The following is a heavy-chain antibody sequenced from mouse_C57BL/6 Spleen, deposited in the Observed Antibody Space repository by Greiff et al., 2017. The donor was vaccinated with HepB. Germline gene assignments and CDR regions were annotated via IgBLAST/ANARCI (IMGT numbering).Heavy chain of an antibody. J-gene: IGHJ2*01. CDR3: AKIYFDY. Sequence: EVKVEESGGGLVKPGGSLKLSCAASGFTFSDYGMHWVRQAPEKGLEWVAYISSGNSTIYYADTVKGRFTISRDNAKNTLFLQMTSLRSEDTAMYYCAKIYFDYWGQGTTLTVSS. V-gene: IGHV5-17*01. CDR1: GFTFSDYG. CDR2: ISSGNSTI.